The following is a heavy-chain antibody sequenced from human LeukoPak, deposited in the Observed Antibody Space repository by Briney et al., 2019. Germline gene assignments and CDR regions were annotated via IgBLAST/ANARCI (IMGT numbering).Heavy chain of an antibody. CDR3: AIRYSGTYSDY. D-gene: IGHD1-26*01. CDR2: NYPGDSDT. J-gene: IGHJ4*02. Sequence: GASLKISCKGSGYSFTTNWIGWVRQMPGKLQEWMGINYPGDSDTRYSPSFQGQVTMSADTSIRTAYLQWSSLKASDTAMYYCAIRYSGTYSDYWGEGTLVTVSS. V-gene: IGHV5-51*01. CDR1: GYSFTTNW.